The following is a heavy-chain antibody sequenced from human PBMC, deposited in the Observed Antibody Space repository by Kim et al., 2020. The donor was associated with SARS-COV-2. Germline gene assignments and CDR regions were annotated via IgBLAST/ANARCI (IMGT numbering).Heavy chain of an antibody. V-gene: IGHV4-59*13. Sequence: SETLSLTCTVSGGSISSYYWSWIRQPPGKGLEWIGYIYYSGSTNYNPSLKSRVTISVDTSKNQFSLKLSSVTAADTAVYYCARARWGGMHMGYFDYWGQGTLVTVSS. J-gene: IGHJ4*02. CDR1: GGSISSYY. CDR2: IYYSGST. D-gene: IGHD2-15*01. CDR3: ARARWGGMHMGYFDY.